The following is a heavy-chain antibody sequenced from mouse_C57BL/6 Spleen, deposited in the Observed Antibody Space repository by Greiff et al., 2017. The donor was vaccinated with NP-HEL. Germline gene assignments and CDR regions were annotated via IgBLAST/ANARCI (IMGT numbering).Heavy chain of an antibody. J-gene: IGHJ2*01. CDR3: ARTVITTAPYYLDY. CDR1: GYTFTSYG. Sequence: EVQLQQSGAELVRPGSSVKMSCKTSGYTFTSYGINWVKQRPGQGLEWIGYIYIGYGYTEYNEKFKGKATLTSDTSSSTAYMQLSSLTSEDSAIYFWARTVITTAPYYLDYWGQGTTLTVSS. D-gene: IGHD1-1*01. V-gene: IGHV1-58*01. CDR2: IYIGYGYT.